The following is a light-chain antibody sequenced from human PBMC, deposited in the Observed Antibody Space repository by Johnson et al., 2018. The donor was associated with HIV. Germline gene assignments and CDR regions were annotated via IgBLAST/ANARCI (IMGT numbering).Light chain of an antibody. Sequence: QSVLTQPPSVSAAPGQKVTISCSGSSSNIGNNYVSWYQQFPGTAPKLLIYGNNKRPSGIPDRFSGSKFGTSATLGITGLQTGDEADYYCGTWNSSLSVQNYVFGTGTKVTFV. CDR2: GNN. CDR1: SSNIGNNY. CDR3: GTWNSSLSVQNYV. J-gene: IGLJ1*01. V-gene: IGLV1-51*01.